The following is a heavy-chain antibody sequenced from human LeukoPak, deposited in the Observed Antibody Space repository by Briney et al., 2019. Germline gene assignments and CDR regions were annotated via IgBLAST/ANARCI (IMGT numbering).Heavy chain of an antibody. Sequence: SETLSLTCTVSGGSISSGDHYWSWIRQHPGKGLEWIGYIYYSGSTYYNPSLKSRVTISVDTSKNQFSLKLSSVTAADTAVYYCASSMVRGVVTKGNFDYWGQGTLVTVSS. D-gene: IGHD3-10*01. J-gene: IGHJ4*02. CDR1: GGSISSGDHY. V-gene: IGHV4-31*03. CDR3: ASSMVRGVVTKGNFDY. CDR2: IYYSGST.